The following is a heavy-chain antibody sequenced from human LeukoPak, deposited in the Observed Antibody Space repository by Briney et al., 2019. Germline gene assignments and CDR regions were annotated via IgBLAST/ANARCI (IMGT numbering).Heavy chain of an antibody. CDR3: AGTTCGGDCYSEY. V-gene: IGHV3-53*01. J-gene: IGHJ4*02. D-gene: IGHD2-21*02. Sequence: GGSLRLSCAASRFTVSNYTMDWVRQAPGRGLEWVSVIYSGGRTYYADSVKGRFTISRDNSKNTLYLQMNSLRAEDTAVYYCAGTTCGGDCYSEYWGQGTQVTVSS. CDR1: RFTVSNYT. CDR2: IYSGGRT.